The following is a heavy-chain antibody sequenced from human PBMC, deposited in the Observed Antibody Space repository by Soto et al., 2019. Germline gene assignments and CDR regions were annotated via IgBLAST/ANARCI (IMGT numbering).Heavy chain of an antibody. J-gene: IGHJ3*02. V-gene: IGHV1-69*13. D-gene: IGHD2-2*01. Sequence: GDSVKVSCKASGGAFSSYSISWVLQAPGQGLEWMGGIIPIFGTANYAQKFQGRVTITADESTSTAYMELSSLRSEDTAVYYCARGGVGDIVVVPAANEDAFDIWGQGTMVTVSS. CDR1: GGAFSSYS. CDR2: IIPIFGTA. CDR3: ARGGVGDIVVVPAANEDAFDI.